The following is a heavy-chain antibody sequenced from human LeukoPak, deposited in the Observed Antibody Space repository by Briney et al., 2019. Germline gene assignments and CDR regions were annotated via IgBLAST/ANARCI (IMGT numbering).Heavy chain of an antibody. Sequence: GGSLRLSCAPSGFIFSSLAMSWVRHPPGEGLEWVSAISGSDGSTYYADSVKGRFTISRDNSKNTLYLQMDSLRAEDTAVYYCATAYYYDGSGYYYPADYWGQGTLVTVSS. V-gene: IGHV3-23*01. CDR3: ATAYYYDGSGYYYPADY. CDR2: ISGSDGST. J-gene: IGHJ4*02. D-gene: IGHD3-22*01. CDR1: GFIFSSLA.